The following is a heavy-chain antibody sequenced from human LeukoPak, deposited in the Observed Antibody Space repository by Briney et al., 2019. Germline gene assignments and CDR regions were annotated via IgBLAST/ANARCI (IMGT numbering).Heavy chain of an antibody. Sequence: SETLSLTCTVSGGSISSYYWSWIRQPPGKGLEWIGYIYYSGSTNYNPSLKSRVTISVDTSKNRFSLKLSSVTAADTAVYYCARSPYYYDSSGSDAFDIWGQGTMVTVSS. D-gene: IGHD3-22*01. CDR2: IYYSGST. J-gene: IGHJ3*02. V-gene: IGHV4-59*01. CDR1: GGSISSYY. CDR3: ARSPYYYDSSGSDAFDI.